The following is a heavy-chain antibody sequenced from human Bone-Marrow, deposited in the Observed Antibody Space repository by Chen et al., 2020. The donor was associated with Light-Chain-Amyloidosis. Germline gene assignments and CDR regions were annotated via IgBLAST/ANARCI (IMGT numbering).Heavy chain of an antibody. Sequence: EVQLEQSGPEVKKPGESLKISCKGSGYTFPNYWIGWVRQMPGKGLEWMGVIYPDDSYARYGPSFERQVSISADKSITTAYLQWRSLKASDTAMYYCARRRDGYNFDYWGQGTLVTVSS. CDR2: IYPDDSYA. V-gene: IGHV5-51*01. CDR3: ARRRDGYNFDY. J-gene: IGHJ4*02. D-gene: IGHD5-12*01. CDR1: GYTFPNYW.